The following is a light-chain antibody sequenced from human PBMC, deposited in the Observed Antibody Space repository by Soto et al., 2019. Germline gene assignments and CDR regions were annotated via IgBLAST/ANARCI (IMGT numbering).Light chain of an antibody. CDR1: SSDFGGYNY. Sequence: QSALTQPRSVSGSPGQSVTISCTGTSSDFGGYNYVSWYQHHPGKAPKLMIYDVSERPSGVPDRFSGSKSGNTASLTISGLQAEDEADYYCSSYTDSSGRVFGGGTKLTVL. CDR2: DVS. V-gene: IGLV2-11*01. J-gene: IGLJ3*02. CDR3: SSYTDSSGRV.